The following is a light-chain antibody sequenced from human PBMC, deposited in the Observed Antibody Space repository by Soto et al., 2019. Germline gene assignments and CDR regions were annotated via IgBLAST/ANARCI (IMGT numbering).Light chain of an antibody. J-gene: IGLJ1*01. CDR3: SSYAGSNRV. CDR1: SSDVGGYDY. V-gene: IGLV2-8*01. CDR2: EVN. Sequence: QSALTQPPSASGSPGQSVTISCTGTSSDVGGYDYVSWYQQHPGKAPKLIIYEVNKRPSGVPDRFSGSKSGNTASLTVSGLQPEDEADYYCSSYAGSNRVFGTGTKVTVL.